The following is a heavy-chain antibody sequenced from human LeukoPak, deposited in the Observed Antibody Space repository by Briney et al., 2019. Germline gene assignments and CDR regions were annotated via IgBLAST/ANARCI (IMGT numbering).Heavy chain of an antibody. CDR3: AKGSGGGRSYYFDY. V-gene: IGHV3-23*01. D-gene: IGHD2-15*01. J-gene: IGHJ4*02. Sequence: GGSLRLSCEASGFTFSTYGMSWVRQAPGKGLEWVSAISDGSSSTYYADSVKGRFTISRDNSKNSLYLQMNSLRAEETALYYCAKGSGGGRSYYFDYWGQGTLVSVS. CDR2: ISDGSSST. CDR1: GFTFSTYG.